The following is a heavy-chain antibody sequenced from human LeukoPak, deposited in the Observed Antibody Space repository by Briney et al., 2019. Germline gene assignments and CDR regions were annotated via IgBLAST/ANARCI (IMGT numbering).Heavy chain of an antibody. CDR1: GGSISSGDYY. D-gene: IGHD2-2*01. V-gene: IGHV4-30-2*01. Sequence: PSQTLSLTCTVSGGSISSGDYYWSWIRQPPGKGLEWIGYIYHSGSTYYNPSLKSRVTISVDRSKNQFSLKLSSVTAADTAVYYCAVVPAANNWFDPWGQGTLVTVSS. CDR3: AVVPAANNWFDP. CDR2: IYHSGST. J-gene: IGHJ5*02.